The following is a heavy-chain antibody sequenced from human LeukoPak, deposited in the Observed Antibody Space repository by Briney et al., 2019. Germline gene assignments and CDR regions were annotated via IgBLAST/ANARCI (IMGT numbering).Heavy chain of an antibody. J-gene: IGHJ3*02. CDR3: ARDRWVLRFLEWLFDAFDI. V-gene: IGHV3-48*03. D-gene: IGHD3-3*01. CDR1: GFTFSSYE. Sequence: GGSLRLSCAASGFTFSSYEMNWVRQAPGKGLEWVSYISSSGSTIYYADSVKGRFTISRDNAKNSLYLQMNSLRAEDTAVYYCARDRWVLRFLEWLFDAFDIWGQGTMVTVSS. CDR2: ISSSGSTI.